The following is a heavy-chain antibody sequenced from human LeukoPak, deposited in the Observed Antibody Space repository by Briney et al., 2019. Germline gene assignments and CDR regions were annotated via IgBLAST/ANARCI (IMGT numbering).Heavy chain of an antibody. D-gene: IGHD3-10*01. CDR3: ARDNFMVRGVIIPNWFDP. V-gene: IGHV3-7*01. CDR1: GFTFSSYW. J-gene: IGHJ5*02. CDR2: IKQDGSEK. Sequence: PGGSLRLSCAASGFTFSSYWMSWVRQAPGKGLEWVANIKQDGSEKYYVDSVKGRFTISRDNAKNSLYLQMNSLRAEDTAVYCCARDNFMVRGVIIPNWFDPWGQGTLVTVSS.